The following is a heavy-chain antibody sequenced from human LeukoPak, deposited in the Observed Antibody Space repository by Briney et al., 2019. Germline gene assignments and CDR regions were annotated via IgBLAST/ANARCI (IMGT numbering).Heavy chain of an antibody. Sequence: SETLSLTCAVYGGSFSGYYWSWIRQPPGKGLEWIGEINHSGSTNYNPSLKSRVTISVDTSKNQFSLKLSSVTAADTAVYYCARVRRYYDSSGDIWGQGTMVTVSS. J-gene: IGHJ3*02. CDR2: INHSGST. V-gene: IGHV4-34*01. CDR3: ARVRRYYDSSGDI. CDR1: GGSFSGYY. D-gene: IGHD3-22*01.